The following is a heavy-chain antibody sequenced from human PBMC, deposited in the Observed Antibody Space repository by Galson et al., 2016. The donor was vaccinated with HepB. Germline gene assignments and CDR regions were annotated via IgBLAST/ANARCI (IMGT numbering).Heavy chain of an antibody. CDR2: FIPIFGSG. D-gene: IGHD2-21*02. V-gene: IGHV1-69*06. CDR1: GGASNNYG. CDR3: AIRANCGGDCWAFDF. J-gene: IGHJ4*02. Sequence: SVKVSCKASGGASNNYGFNWVRQAPGQGLEWMGGFIPIFGSGKYAQRFQGRVTITADKSTSTGYMELSSLRSGDTAVYYCAIRANCGGDCWAFDFWGQGTLVTVSS.